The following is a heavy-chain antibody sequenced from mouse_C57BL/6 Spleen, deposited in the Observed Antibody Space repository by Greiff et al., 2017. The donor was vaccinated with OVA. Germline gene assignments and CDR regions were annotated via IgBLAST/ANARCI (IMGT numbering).Heavy chain of an antibody. J-gene: IGHJ3*01. CDR1: GYSITSGYY. V-gene: IGHV3-6*01. CDR3: ARDTDDYDWFAY. D-gene: IGHD2-4*01. Sequence: ESGPGLVKPSQSLSLTCSVTGYSITSGYYWNWIRQFPGNKLEWMGYISYDGSNNYNPSLKNRISITRDTSKNQFFLKLNSVTTEDTATYYCARDTDDYDWFAYWGQGTLVTVSA. CDR2: ISYDGSN.